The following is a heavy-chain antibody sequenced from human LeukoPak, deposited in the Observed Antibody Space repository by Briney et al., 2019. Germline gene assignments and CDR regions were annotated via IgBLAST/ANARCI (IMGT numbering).Heavy chain of an antibody. CDR3: ARGHWFDP. J-gene: IGHJ5*02. CDR1: GFTFSTYW. CDR2: IKPDGSEK. Sequence: PGGSLRLSCVASGFTFSTYWMSWVRQAPGKGLGWVAYIKPDGSEKSYVDSVKGRFTISRDNAKNSLYLQMNSLRAEDTAVYSCARGHWFDPWGQGTLVTVSS. V-gene: IGHV3-7*03.